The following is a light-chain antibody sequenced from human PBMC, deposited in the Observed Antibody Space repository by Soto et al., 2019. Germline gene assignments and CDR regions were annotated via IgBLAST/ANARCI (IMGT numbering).Light chain of an antibody. J-gene: IGKJ5*01. V-gene: IGKV1-5*01. CDR1: QSISSW. Sequence: DIQTTQSPPTLPAPVGDRVNITCRASQSISSWLAWYQQKPGKAPKLLIYDASNLEGGVPSRFSGSGSGTEFTLTISSLQPEDVATYYCQQYNTYSQTFGQGTRLEIK. CDR2: DAS. CDR3: QQYNTYSQT.